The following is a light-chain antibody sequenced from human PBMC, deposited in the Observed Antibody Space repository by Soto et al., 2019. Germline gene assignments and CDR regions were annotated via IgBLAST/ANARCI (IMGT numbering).Light chain of an antibody. V-gene: IGKV1-6*01. CDR1: QDIENE. CDR2: AAS. J-gene: IGKJ1*01. CDR3: LQDHNYPRT. Sequence: AIQMTQSPSSLSASVGDRVTITCRASQDIENELGWYQQKPGKAPKVLIYAASTLQSGVPPRFSGGGTGTDFTLTISSLQPEDFATYYCLQDHNYPRTFGQGTRVEIK.